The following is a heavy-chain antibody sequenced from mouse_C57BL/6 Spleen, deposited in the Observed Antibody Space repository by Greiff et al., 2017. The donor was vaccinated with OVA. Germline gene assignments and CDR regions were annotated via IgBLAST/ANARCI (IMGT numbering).Heavy chain of an antibody. CDR2: IDPSASYT. CDR1: GYTFTSYW. V-gene: IGHV1-69*01. J-gene: IGHJ4*01. D-gene: IGHD2-10*01. CDR3: ARSYYGNYRAMDY. Sequence: QVQLQQPGAELVMPGASVKLSCKASGYTFTSYWMHWVKQRPGQGLEWIGEIDPSASYTNYNQKFKGKSTLTVDKSSSTAYMQLSSLTSEDSAVYYCARSYYGNYRAMDYCGQGTSVTVSS.